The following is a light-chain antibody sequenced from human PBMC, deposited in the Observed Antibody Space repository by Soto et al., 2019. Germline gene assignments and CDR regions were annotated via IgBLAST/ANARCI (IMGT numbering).Light chain of an antibody. CDR1: QSVSSNY. Sequence: ENVLTQSPGTLSLSPGERATLSCRASQSVSSNYLAWYQQKPGQAPRLLVYGASSRATGIPDRFSGSGSGTDFTLTISRLEPEDFAVYYCQQHNNWPAITFGQGTRLEIK. CDR2: GAS. J-gene: IGKJ5*01. V-gene: IGKV3-20*01. CDR3: QQHNNWPAIT.